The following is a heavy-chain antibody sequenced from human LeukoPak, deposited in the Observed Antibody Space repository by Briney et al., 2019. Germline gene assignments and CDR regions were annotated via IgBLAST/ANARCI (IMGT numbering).Heavy chain of an antibody. CDR3: ARARMSRDGYNWDY. CDR2: INPNSGGT. J-gene: IGHJ4*02. Sequence: GASVKVSCKASGYTFTSCYMHWVRQAPGQGLEWMGRINPNSGGTNYAQKFQGRVTMTRDTSISTAYMELSRLRSDDTAVYYCARARMSRDGYNWDYWGQGTLVTVSS. CDR1: GYTFTSCY. V-gene: IGHV1-2*06. D-gene: IGHD5-24*01.